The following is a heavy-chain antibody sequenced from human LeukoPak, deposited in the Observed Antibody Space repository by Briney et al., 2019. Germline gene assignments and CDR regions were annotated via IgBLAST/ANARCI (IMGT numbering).Heavy chain of an antibody. V-gene: IGHV3-23*01. J-gene: IGHJ4*02. CDR2: ISPSGDRT. D-gene: IGHD6-19*01. CDR3: AKGPLIEVAGSTWDY. CDR1: GFTFTNHP. Sequence: GGSLRLSCAASGFTFTNHPMHWVRQASGKRLEYVSAISPSGDRTWYADSVKGRFTISRDNSKNTLYLQMNSLRAEDTAVYYCAKGPLIEVAGSTWDYWGQGTLVTVSS.